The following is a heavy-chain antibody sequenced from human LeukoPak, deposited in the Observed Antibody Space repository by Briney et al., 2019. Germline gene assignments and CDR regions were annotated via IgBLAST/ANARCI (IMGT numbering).Heavy chain of an antibody. D-gene: IGHD3-22*01. CDR2: ISAYNGNT. CDR3: ARDLGWDYYDSSGSGFDY. Sequence: ASVKVSCKASGCTFTSYGISWVRQAPGQGLEWMGWISAYNGNTNYAQKLQGRVTMTTDTSTSTAYMELRSLRSDDTAVYYCARDLGWDYYDSSGSGFDYWGQGTLVTVSS. J-gene: IGHJ4*02. CDR1: GCTFTSYG. V-gene: IGHV1-18*01.